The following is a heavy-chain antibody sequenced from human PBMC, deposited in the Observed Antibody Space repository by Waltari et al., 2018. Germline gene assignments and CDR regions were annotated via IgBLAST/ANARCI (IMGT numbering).Heavy chain of an antibody. CDR3: ARAITYYYDSSGYYSAFDI. CDR2: IYYSGST. V-gene: IGHV4-59*01. Sequence: QVQLQESGPGLVKPSETLSLTCTVSGGSISSYYWSWIRQPPGKGLEWIGYIYYSGSTNYNPSPRSRVPISVDTSKNQFSLKLSSVTAADTAVYYCARAITYYYDSSGYYSAFDIWGQGTMVTVSS. D-gene: IGHD3-22*01. CDR1: GGSISSYY. J-gene: IGHJ3*02.